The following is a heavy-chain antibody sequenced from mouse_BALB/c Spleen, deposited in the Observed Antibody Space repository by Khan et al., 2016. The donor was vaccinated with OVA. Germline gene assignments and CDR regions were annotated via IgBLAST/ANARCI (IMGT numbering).Heavy chain of an antibody. Sequence: QVQLKQSGAELAKPGASVKMSCKASGYTFTSYWMHWVKQRPGQGLEWIGYINPSTGYTEYNQKFKDKATLTADKSSSTAYMQLSSLTSEDSAVYYCARDHYYAMDYCGRESSVTVSS. CDR2: INPSTGYT. J-gene: IGHJ4*01. CDR3: ARDHYYAMDY. CDR1: GYTFTSYW. V-gene: IGHV1-7*01.